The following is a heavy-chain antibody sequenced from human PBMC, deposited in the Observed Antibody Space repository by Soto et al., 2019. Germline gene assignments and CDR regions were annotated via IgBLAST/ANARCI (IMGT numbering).Heavy chain of an antibody. CDR3: AKDIADIVVIPASISAYYALHV. V-gene: IGHV3-23*01. J-gene: IGHJ6*02. CDR1: GFTFSNYA. Sequence: EVHLLESGGGLVQPGGSLRVSCAASGFTFSNYAMSWVRQAPGKGLQWVSAISGSGGSSYYADSVKGRFTISRDNSKNTLYLQLNSLRAEDTAVYYCAKDIADIVVIPASISAYYALHVWGQGTTVTVSS. D-gene: IGHD2-2*01. CDR2: ISGSGGSS.